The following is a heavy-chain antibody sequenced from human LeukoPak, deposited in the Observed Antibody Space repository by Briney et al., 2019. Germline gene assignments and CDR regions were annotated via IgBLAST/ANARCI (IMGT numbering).Heavy chain of an antibody. CDR1: GYTFTGYY. J-gene: IGHJ5*02. V-gene: IGHV1-46*01. D-gene: IGHD6-13*01. Sequence: ASVKVSCRASGYTFTGYYMHWVRQAPGQGLEWMGIINPSGGSTSYAQKFQGRVTMTRDTSTSTVYMELSSLRSEDTAVYYCARAEHLSAAAAWGQGTLVTVSS. CDR2: INPSGGST. CDR3: ARAEHLSAAAA.